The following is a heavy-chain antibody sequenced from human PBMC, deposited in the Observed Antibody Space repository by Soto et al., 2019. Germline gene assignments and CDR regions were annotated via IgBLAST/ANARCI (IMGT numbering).Heavy chain of an antibody. J-gene: IGHJ4*02. D-gene: IGHD1-1*01. CDR2: ISAYNGNT. V-gene: IGHV1-18*01. Sequence: QVQLVQSGAEVKKPGASVKVSCKASGYTFTSYGISWVRQAPGQGLEWMGWISAYNGNTNYAQKLQGRVTMTTDTPTSKANRGLRSLGSDDTAVFYGGGVFGMEGADPDSWGQGTLVTVS. CDR3: GGVFGMEGADPDS. CDR1: GYTFTSYG.